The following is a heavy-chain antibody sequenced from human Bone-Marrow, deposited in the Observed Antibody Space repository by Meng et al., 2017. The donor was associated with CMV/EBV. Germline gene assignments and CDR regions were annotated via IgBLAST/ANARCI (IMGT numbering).Heavy chain of an antibody. J-gene: IGHJ6*02. CDR2: ISGSGGST. CDR1: GFTFSSYA. V-gene: IGHV3-23*01. D-gene: IGHD6-6*01. Sequence: GESLKISCAASGFTFSSYAMSWVRQAPGKGLEWVSAISGSGGSTYYADSVKGRFTISRDNSKNTLYLQMNSLRAEDTAVYYCATDPYTARRRGDYYYYGMDVWGQGTTVTVSS. CDR3: ATDPYTARRRGDYYYYGMDV.